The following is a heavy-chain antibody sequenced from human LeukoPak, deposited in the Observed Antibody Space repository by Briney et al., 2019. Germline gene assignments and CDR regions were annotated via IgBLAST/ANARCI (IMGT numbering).Heavy chain of an antibody. J-gene: IGHJ6*03. CDR3: ARDLGPWSHYMDV. Sequence: GGSLRLSCAASGFTFSSYEMNWVRQAPGKGLEWVANIDLDGSETYFVDSVKGRFTISRDNAKNSLYLQMNSLRAEDTAVYYCARDLGPWSHYMDVWGKGTTVTVSS. V-gene: IGHV3-7*01. CDR1: GFTFSSYE. D-gene: IGHD2-8*02. CDR2: IDLDGSET.